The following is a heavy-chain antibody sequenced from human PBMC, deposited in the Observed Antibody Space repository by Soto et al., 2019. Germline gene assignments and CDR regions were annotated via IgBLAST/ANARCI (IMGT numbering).Heavy chain of an antibody. V-gene: IGHV1-69*12. J-gene: IGHJ6*02. D-gene: IGHD2-21*01. Sequence: QVLLVQSGAEVKKPGSSVRVSCKTSGGTFSSFAISWVRLAPGQGLEWMGVIVPMFAAPTYAQKYQGRVSITAAESPPTASTELSRLRSEDTAVYYWASDRVMRRNAYYYGVDVWGQGTAVTVSS. CDR1: GGTFSSFA. CDR2: IVPMFAAP. CDR3: ASDRVMRRNAYYYGVDV.